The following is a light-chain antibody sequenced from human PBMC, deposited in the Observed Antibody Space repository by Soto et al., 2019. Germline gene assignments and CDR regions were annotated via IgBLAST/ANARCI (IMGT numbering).Light chain of an antibody. CDR2: EAT. CDR1: SSDVGGYNY. V-gene: IGLV2-8*01. Sequence: QSALTQPPSASGSPGQSVTISCTGTSSDVGGYNYVSWYQQYPGRAPKLMIYEATKRPSGVPDRFSGSKSGNTASLTVSGLQAEDEAEYYCSSYAASNNFYFVFGGGTKLTVL. J-gene: IGLJ3*02. CDR3: SSYAASNNFYFV.